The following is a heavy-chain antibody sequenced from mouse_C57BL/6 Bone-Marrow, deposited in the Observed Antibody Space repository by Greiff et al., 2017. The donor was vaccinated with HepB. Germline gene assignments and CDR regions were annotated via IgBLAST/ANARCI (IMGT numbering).Heavy chain of an antibody. CDR1: GYTFTDYY. CDR3: ARWGLGRGFDY. CDR2: IYPGSGNT. Sequence: VQLQESGAELVRPGASVKLSCKASGYTFTDYYINWVKQRPGQGLEWIARIYPGSGNTYYNEKFKGKATLTAEKSSSTAYMQLSSLTSEDSAVYFCARWGLGRGFDYWGQGTTLTVSS. D-gene: IGHD4-1*01. J-gene: IGHJ2*01. V-gene: IGHV1-76*01.